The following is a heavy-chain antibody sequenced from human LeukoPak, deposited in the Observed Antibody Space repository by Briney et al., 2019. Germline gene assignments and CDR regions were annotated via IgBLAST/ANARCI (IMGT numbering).Heavy chain of an antibody. D-gene: IGHD3-10*01. V-gene: IGHV3-53*01. CDR1: GFTVSSNH. J-gene: IGHJ5*02. CDR2: IYSGGST. Sequence: PGGSLRLSCAASGFTVSSNHMSWVRQAPGRGLEWVSVIYSGGSTYYADSVKGRFTISRDNSKNTLYLQMNSLRAEDTAVYYCAREAYYYGYNWFDPWGQGTLVTVSS. CDR3: AREAYYYGYNWFDP.